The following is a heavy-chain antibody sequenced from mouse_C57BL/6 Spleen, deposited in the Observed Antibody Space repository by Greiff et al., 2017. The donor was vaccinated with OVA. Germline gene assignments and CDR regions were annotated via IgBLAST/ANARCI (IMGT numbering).Heavy chain of an antibody. CDR1: GYTFTSYW. V-gene: IGHV1-50*01. Sequence: QVQLQQPGAELVKPGASVKLSCKASGYTFTSYWMQWVKQRPGQGLEWIGEIDPSDSYTNYNQKFKGKATLTVDTSSSTAYMQLSSLTSEDSAVYYCARPGGPGYAMDTGVKEPQSPSPQ. D-gene: IGHD3-3*01. CDR2: IDPSDSYT. CDR3: ARPGGPGYAMDT. J-gene: IGHJ4*01.